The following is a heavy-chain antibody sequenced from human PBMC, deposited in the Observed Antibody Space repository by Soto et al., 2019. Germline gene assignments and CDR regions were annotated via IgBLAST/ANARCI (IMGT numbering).Heavy chain of an antibody. D-gene: IGHD6-25*01. J-gene: IGHJ3*02. CDR1: GFSFSNYW. CDR3: TTLSSAVSYSAFDI. V-gene: IGHV3-74*01. Sequence: EVQLVESGGGLVQPGGSLRLSCAASGFSFSNYWVHWVRHAPGKGLVWVSRVTPDGRSTSYADSVKGRFTVSRDNAKNTVSLEMNSPRVEHTAVYYCTTLSSAVSYSAFDIWGQGTVIIVSS. CDR2: VTPDGRST.